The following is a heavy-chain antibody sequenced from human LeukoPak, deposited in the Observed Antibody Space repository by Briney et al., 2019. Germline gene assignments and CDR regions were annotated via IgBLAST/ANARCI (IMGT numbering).Heavy chain of an antibody. D-gene: IGHD5-24*01. CDR2: IYYSGST. J-gene: IGHJ4*02. Sequence: PSETLSLTCTVSGGSISSSSYYWGWIRQPPGKGLEWIGSIYYSGSTNYNPSLKSRVTISVDTSKNQFSLKLSSVTAADTAVYYCARGRWLQCFDYWGQGTLVTVSS. V-gene: IGHV4-39*07. CDR1: GGSISSSSYY. CDR3: ARGRWLQCFDY.